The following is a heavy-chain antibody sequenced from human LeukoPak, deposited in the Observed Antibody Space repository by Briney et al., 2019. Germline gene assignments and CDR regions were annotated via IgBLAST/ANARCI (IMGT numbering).Heavy chain of an antibody. D-gene: IGHD3-10*01. CDR1: GYGFTSFW. V-gene: IGHV5-51*04. J-gene: IGHJ4*02. Sequence: GESLNISCQGLGYGFTSFWIGWVRQIPRKGLDWIGIINSGESDTPYTPPLQSQDTISADKPTRTASHPCSSLRASDTAMFYCAIAYYYGSVSTKYYFDYWGQGTLSPSPQ. CDR3: AIAYYYGSVSTKYYFDY. CDR2: INSGESDT.